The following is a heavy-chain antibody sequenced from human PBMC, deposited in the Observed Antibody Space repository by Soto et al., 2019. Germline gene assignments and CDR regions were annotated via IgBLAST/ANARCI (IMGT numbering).Heavy chain of an antibody. CDR1: GGSISSYY. D-gene: IGHD3-10*02. J-gene: IGHJ4*02. CDR2: IYYSGSA. V-gene: IGHV4-59*08. CDR3: ARHHCSGNYAFDY. Sequence: SETLSLTCTVSGGSISSYYWSWIRQPPGKRVEWIGFIYYSGSANYNPSLMSRVTISMDTSKNQFSPNVNSVTATDTGVYYCARHHCSGNYAFDYWGPGNLVTVSS.